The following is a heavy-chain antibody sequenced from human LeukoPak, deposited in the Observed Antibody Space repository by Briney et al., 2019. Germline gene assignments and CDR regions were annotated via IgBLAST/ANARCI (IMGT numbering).Heavy chain of an antibody. CDR3: AREKIGSTSFVDY. CDR1: GFTFSSYA. V-gene: IGHV3-23*01. J-gene: IGHJ4*02. CDR2: ISGSGGST. D-gene: IGHD2-2*01. Sequence: GGSLRLSCAASGFTFSSYAMSWVRQAPGKGLEWVSAISGSGGSTYYADSVKGRFTISRDNAKNSLYLQMNSLRAEDTAVYYCAREKIGSTSFVDYWGQGTLVTVSS.